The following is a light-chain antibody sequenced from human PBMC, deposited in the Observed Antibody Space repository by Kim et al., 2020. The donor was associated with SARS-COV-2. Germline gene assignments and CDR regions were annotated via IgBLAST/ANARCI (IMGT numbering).Light chain of an antibody. CDR3: QQYSYWPLT. J-gene: IGKJ4*01. Sequence: GSPGERATPSCRASQSVNSNLAWYQQKPGQAPRLLIYGASSRATGISARFSGSGSGTDFALTITSLQSEDFAVYYCQQYSYWPLTFGGGTKVDIK. CDR2: GAS. V-gene: IGKV3D-15*01. CDR1: QSVNSN.